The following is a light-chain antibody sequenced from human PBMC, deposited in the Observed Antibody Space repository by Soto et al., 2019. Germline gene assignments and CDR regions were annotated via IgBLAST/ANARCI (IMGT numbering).Light chain of an antibody. CDR1: QGIYKW. V-gene: IGKV1-12*01. Sequence: DIQMTQSPSSFSASVVDIITITFRASQGIYKWLAWYQQKPGKAPKLLISAASTLQTGVPARFSGSGSGTDFTLTISSLQPEDFATYYCQQANSFPLTFGGGTKVDIK. CDR3: QQANSFPLT. J-gene: IGKJ4*01. CDR2: AAS.